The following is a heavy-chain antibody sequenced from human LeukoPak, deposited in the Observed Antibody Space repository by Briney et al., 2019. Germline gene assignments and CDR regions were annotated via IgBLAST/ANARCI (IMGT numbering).Heavy chain of an antibody. Sequence: SQTLSLTCTVSGGSISSGGYYWSWIRQPPGKGLEWIGYIYHSGSTYYNPSLKSRVTISVDRSKNQFSLKLSSVTAADTAVYYCVRGGWELHYFDYWGQGTLVTVSS. J-gene: IGHJ4*02. V-gene: IGHV4-30-2*01. D-gene: IGHD1-26*01. CDR2: IYHSGST. CDR3: VRGGWELHYFDY. CDR1: GGSISSGGYY.